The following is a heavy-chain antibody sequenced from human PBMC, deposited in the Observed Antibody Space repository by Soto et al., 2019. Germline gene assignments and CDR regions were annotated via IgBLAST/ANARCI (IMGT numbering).Heavy chain of an antibody. CDR3: ARGKYSSSWYGDRNYYCGMDV. Sequence: PGGSLRLSCAASGFTFSSYWMSWVRQAPGKGLEWVANIKQDGSEKYYVDSVKGRFTISRDNAKNSLYLQMNSLRAEDTAVYYCARGKYSSSWYGDRNYYCGMDVWGKGTTVTVSS. V-gene: IGHV3-7*01. CDR2: IKQDGSEK. CDR1: GFTFSSYW. D-gene: IGHD6-13*01. J-gene: IGHJ6*04.